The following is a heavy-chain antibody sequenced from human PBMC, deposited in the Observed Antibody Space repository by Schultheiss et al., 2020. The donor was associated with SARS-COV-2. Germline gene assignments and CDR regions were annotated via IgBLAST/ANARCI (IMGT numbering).Heavy chain of an antibody. CDR3: ARNYCSSTSCFEFDY. J-gene: IGHJ4*02. Sequence: SETLSLTCTVSGGSISTYYWSWIRQSPGKGLEWIGSIYYSGSTYYNPSLKSRVTISVDKSKNQFSLKLSSVTAADTAVYYCARNYCSSTSCFEFDYWGQGTLVTVSS. CDR1: GGSISTYY. CDR2: IYYSGST. V-gene: IGHV4-59*12. D-gene: IGHD2-2*01.